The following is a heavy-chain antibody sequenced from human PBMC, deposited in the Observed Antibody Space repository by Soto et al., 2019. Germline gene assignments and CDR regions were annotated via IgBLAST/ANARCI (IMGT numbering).Heavy chain of an antibody. J-gene: IGHJ4*02. Sequence: SETLSLTCTVSGGSISSYYWSWIRQPPGKGLKWIGYIYYSGSTNYNPSLRSRVTISVDTSKNQFSLKLSSVTAADTAVYYCARERASYSSGWYFDYWGQGTLVTVSS. V-gene: IGHV4-59*01. CDR3: ARERASYSSGWYFDY. CDR2: IYYSGST. D-gene: IGHD6-19*01. CDR1: GGSISSYY.